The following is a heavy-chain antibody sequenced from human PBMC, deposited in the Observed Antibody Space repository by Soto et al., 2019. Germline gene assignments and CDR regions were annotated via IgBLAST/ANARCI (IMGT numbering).Heavy chain of an antibody. V-gene: IGHV3-23*01. J-gene: IGHJ4*02. CDR3: AKWTGRYCSGGRCYLDDPFDY. Sequence: EVHQLESGGDLVQPGGSLRLSCAASGFTFSNYAKSWVRQAPGKGLDWVSGISGSAASTFYADSVKGRFTISRDNSKNTLYLQMNILRAEDTAVYYCAKWTGRYCSGGRCYLDDPFDYWGQGTLVTVSS. CDR1: GFTFSNYA. D-gene: IGHD2-15*01. CDR2: ISGSAAST.